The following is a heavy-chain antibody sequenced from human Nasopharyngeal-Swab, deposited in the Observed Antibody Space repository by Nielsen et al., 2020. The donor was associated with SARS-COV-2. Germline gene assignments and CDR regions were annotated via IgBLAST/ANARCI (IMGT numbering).Heavy chain of an antibody. CDR3: ARDFPTPPYYDFWSGLQLDY. V-gene: IGHV3-20*04. CDR1: GFTFDDYG. J-gene: IGHJ4*02. D-gene: IGHD3-3*01. Sequence: ETLSLTCAASGFTFDDYGMSWVRQAPGKGLEWVSGINWNGGSTGYADSVKGRFTISRDNAKNSLYLQMNSLRAEDTAVYYCARDFPTPPYYDFWSGLQLDYWGQGTLVTVSS. CDR2: INWNGGST.